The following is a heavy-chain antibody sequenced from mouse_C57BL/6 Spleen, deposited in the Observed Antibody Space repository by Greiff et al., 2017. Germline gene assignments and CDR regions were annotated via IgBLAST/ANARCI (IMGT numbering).Heavy chain of an antibody. J-gene: IGHJ2*01. D-gene: IGHD3-1*01. Sequence: QVQLQQSGAELVRPGASVTLSCKASGYTFTDYEMHWVKQTPVHGLEWIGAIDPETGGTAYNQKFKGKAILTADKSSSTAYMELRSLTSEDSSVYYCTRGLGYFGYWGQGTTLTVSS. CDR1: GYTFTDYE. CDR3: TRGLGYFGY. V-gene: IGHV1-15*01. CDR2: IDPETGGT.